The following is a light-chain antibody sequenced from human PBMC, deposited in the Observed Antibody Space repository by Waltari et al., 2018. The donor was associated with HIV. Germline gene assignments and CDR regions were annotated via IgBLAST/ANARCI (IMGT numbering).Light chain of an antibody. V-gene: IGLV1-51*01. CDR1: SSNIGDNY. CDR3: GTWDNSLSGVV. J-gene: IGLJ2*01. Sequence: QSVLTQPPSVSAAPGQKVTISCSGGSSNIGDNYVSWYQHLPGTAPKLLIYDDNKRPSGIPDRFSGSKSGTSATLGITGLQTGDEADYYCGTWDNSLSGVVFGGGTKVTVL. CDR2: DDN.